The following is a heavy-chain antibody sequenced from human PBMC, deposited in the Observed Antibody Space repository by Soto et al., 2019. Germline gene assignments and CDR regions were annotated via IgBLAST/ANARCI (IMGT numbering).Heavy chain of an antibody. J-gene: IGHJ4*02. Sequence: GGSLRLSCAASGFTFSSFPMHWVRQAPGKGPVWVSRINSDGSSTIYADSVKGRFTISRDNAKNTLYLQMNSLRGEDTAVYYCARYHYYDGNWGQGTLVTVSS. CDR2: INSDGSST. CDR3: ARYHYYDGN. CDR1: GFTFSSFP. D-gene: IGHD3-22*01. V-gene: IGHV3-74*01.